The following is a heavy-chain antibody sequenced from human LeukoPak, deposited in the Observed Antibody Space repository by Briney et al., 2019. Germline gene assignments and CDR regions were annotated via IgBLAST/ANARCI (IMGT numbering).Heavy chain of an antibody. J-gene: IGHJ4*02. CDR2: INWSGGST. D-gene: IGHD3-16*01. Sequence: GESLRLSCAASGFTFDDYGMSWVRQAPGKGLEWVSGINWSGGSTGYTDSVKGRFTISRDNAKNSLYLQMNSLRAEDTALYYCAGALRWYKYDYPSPDYWGQGTLVTVSS. V-gene: IGHV3-20*04. CDR3: AGALRWYKYDYPSPDY. CDR1: GFTFDDYG.